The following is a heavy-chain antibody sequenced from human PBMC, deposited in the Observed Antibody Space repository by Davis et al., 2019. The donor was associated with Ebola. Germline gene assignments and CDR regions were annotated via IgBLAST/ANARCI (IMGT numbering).Heavy chain of an antibody. CDR3: AKEGSCSGGSCYSDYYYGMDV. J-gene: IGHJ6*02. V-gene: IGHV3-33*03. D-gene: IGHD2-15*01. CDR1: GFTFSNYG. CDR2: IWYDGSHE. Sequence: GGSLRLSCAASGFTFSNYGMHWVRQAPGKGLEWVAHIWYDGSHEYYADSVKGRFTISRDNSKNTLYLEMNSLRAEDTAVYYCAKEGSCSGGSCYSDYYYGMDVWGQGTTVTVSS.